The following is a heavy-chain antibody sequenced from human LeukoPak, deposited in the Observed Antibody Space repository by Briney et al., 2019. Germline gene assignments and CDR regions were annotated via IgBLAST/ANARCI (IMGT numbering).Heavy chain of an antibody. Sequence: PSQTLSLTCAVSGGSISSGGYYWSWIRQHPGKGLEWMVYIYYSGSTYYNPSLRSRVTISVDTSKNQSSLKLSSVTAADTAVYYCARGLRPYCGGDCYPNWFDPWGQGTLVTVSS. V-gene: IGHV4-31*11. D-gene: IGHD2-21*02. CDR1: GGSISSGGYY. CDR3: ARGLRPYCGGDCYPNWFDP. J-gene: IGHJ5*02. CDR2: IYYSGST.